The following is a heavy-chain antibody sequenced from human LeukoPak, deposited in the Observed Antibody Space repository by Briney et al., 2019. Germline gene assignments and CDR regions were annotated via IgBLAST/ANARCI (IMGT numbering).Heavy chain of an antibody. CDR3: VRDLLGAST. Sequence: PGGSLRLSCAASGFTFSGYSMFWVRQGPGSGLEYVSVISYDGSSKYYADSVKGRVTVSRDNAKNTLYLQVDSLRTEDTGIYYCVRDLLGASTWGQGTLVTVSS. V-gene: IGHV3-30*04. CDR1: GFTFSGYS. D-gene: IGHD1-26*01. J-gene: IGHJ4*02. CDR2: ISYDGSSK.